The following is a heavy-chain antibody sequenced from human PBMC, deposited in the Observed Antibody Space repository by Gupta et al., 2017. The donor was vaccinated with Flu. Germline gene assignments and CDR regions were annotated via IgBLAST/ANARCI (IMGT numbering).Heavy chain of an antibody. Sequence: WGWIRQPPGKGLEWIGSIYYSGTSFYDSSLRSRVTISIDTSRNEISLRLTSVTAADTALYYCARHSFNVLGGYYYASWFDTWGPGTLVTVSS. V-gene: IGHV4-39*01. CDR3: ARHSFNVLGGYYYASWFDT. D-gene: IGHD3-22*01. CDR2: IYYSGTS. J-gene: IGHJ5*02.